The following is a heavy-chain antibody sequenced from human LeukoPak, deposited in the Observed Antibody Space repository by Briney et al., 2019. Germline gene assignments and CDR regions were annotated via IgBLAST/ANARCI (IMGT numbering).Heavy chain of an antibody. CDR2: IKQDGSEK. J-gene: IGHJ6*02. CDR3: ARGATIFGVVITTMDV. V-gene: IGHV3-7*01. CDR1: GFTFSSYA. D-gene: IGHD3-3*01. Sequence: PGGSLRLSCAASGFTFSSYAMSWVRQAPGKGLEWVANIKQDGSEKYYVDSVKGRFTISRDNAKNSLYLQMNSLRAEDTAVYYCARGATIFGVVITTMDVWGQGATVTVSS.